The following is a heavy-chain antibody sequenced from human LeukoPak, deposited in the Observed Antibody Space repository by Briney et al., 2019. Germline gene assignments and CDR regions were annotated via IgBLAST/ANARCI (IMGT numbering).Heavy chain of an antibody. CDR3: ARGASWIQLWQFDH. CDR2: ISSGGRTM. D-gene: IGHD5-18*01. V-gene: IGHV3-48*03. J-gene: IGHJ4*02. Sequence: GSLRLSCAASGFRFSSFEMNWVRLAPGKGLGWGSYISSGGRTMYYADSVKGRFTISRDNAKDSLYLHMNSLGAEDAGVYFCARGASWIQLWQFDHWGQGTQVTVSS. CDR1: GFRFSSFE.